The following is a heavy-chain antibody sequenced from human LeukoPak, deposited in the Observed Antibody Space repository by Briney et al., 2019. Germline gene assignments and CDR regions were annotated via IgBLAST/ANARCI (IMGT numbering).Heavy chain of an antibody. V-gene: IGHV3-15*01. CDR3: ARARGANIVIVVDIGYYYDMDV. D-gene: IGHD3-22*01. J-gene: IGHJ6*02. Sequence: GGSLRLSCAASGFTFSNAWMSWVRQALGKGLEWVGRIKSKTDGGTTDYAAPVKGRFTISRDDSKNTLYLQMNSLRAEDTAVYYCARARGANIVIVVDIGYYYDMDVWGQGTTVTVSS. CDR1: GFTFSNAW. CDR2: IKSKTDGGTT.